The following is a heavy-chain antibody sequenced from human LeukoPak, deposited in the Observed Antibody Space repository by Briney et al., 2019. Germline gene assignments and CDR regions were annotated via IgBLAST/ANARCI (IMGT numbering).Heavy chain of an antibody. V-gene: IGHV1-2*06. Sequence: KPGASVKVSCKASGYTFTGYYMDWVRQAPGQGLEWMGRINPNSGGTNYAQKFQGRVTMTRDTSISTAYMELSRLRSDDTAVYYCASSRRGILDVWWFDPWGQGTLVTVSS. CDR1: GYTFTGYY. CDR3: ASSRRGILDVWWFDP. J-gene: IGHJ5*02. D-gene: IGHD3-16*01. CDR2: INPNSGGT.